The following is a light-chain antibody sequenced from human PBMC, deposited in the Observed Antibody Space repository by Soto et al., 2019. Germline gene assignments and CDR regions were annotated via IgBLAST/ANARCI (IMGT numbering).Light chain of an antibody. Sequence: DIVLTQYPATLSLSPGERATLSCRASQSVXXXLAWYQHIRGQAPRLLIYDASTRAXGIPPRFSGSGSGTDXXXXXXXXXXXDSAVYYCHQRSKWPQTFGQGTTVEIK. J-gene: IGKJ1*01. V-gene: IGKV3-11*01. CDR3: HQRSKWPQT. CDR1: QSVXXX. CDR2: DAS.